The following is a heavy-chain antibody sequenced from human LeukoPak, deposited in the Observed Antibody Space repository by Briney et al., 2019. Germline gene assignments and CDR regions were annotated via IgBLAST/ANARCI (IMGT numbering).Heavy chain of an antibody. Sequence: SETLSLTCTVSGGSISSSSYYWGWIRQPPGKGLEWIGSIHSSGSTYYNLSRKSRVTISVDTSKNQFSLKLSSVTAADTAVYYCARSAWFRSYYYMDVWGKGTTVAISS. J-gene: IGHJ6*03. CDR1: GGSISSSSYY. CDR2: IHSSGST. CDR3: ARSAWFRSYYYMDV. V-gene: IGHV4-39*07. D-gene: IGHD3-3*01.